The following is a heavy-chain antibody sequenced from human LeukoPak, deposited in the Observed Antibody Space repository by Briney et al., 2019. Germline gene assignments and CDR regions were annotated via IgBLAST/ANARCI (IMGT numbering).Heavy chain of an antibody. Sequence: PGGSLRLSCAVSGFTFSSYWMHWVRQAPGKGVGWVSRINSDGRSTSYADCVKGRFTIYRENDKNSGDVQMDSLRTEERAVYYCAREARTYYDILTGYYRPYYFDYWGQGTLVTVSS. CDR2: INSDGRST. CDR1: GFTFSSYW. V-gene: IGHV3-74*01. J-gene: IGHJ4*02. D-gene: IGHD3-9*01. CDR3: AREARTYYDILTGYYRPYYFDY.